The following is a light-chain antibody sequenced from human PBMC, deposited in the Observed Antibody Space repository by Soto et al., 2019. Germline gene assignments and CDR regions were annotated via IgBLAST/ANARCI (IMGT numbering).Light chain of an antibody. Sequence: EIVMTQSPATLSVSPGERATLSCRASQSVSSNLAWYQQKPGQAPRLLIYGASTRATGIPARFSGSGYGTEFTLTISSLQSEDFEGYCCNQYNYWLPWTFGQGTKVEIK. CDR1: QSVSSN. CDR3: NQYNYWLPWT. V-gene: IGKV3-15*01. CDR2: GAS. J-gene: IGKJ1*01.